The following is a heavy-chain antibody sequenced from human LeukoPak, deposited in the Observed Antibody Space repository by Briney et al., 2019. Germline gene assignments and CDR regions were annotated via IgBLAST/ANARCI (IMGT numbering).Heavy chain of an antibody. CDR1: GFTVSNKY. CDR2: LYNAGST. CDR3: ARDRAWNYFDY. V-gene: IGHV3-53*01. J-gene: IGHJ4*02. D-gene: IGHD3-3*01. Sequence: GGSLRLSCVASGFTVSNKYMSWVRQAPGKGLEWVSVLYNAGSTYYADSVKGRFTISRDNSKNTLYLQMYSLRAEDTAVYYCARDRAWNYFDYWGQGTLVTVSS.